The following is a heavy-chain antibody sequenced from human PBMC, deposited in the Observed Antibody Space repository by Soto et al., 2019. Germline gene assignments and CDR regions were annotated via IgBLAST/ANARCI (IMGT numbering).Heavy chain of an antibody. CDR2: ISPYNGHT. D-gene: IGHD2-2*01. V-gene: IGHV1-18*01. Sequence: VSCKASGYSFTSYGISWVRRAPGQGLEWMGWISPYNGHTQFVQRFQGRVTMTTDTSTKTAYMELRNLRSDDTAHYYCARDLTIVPATHPRLENYGMDVWGQGTTVTVSS. CDR3: ARDLTIVPATHPRLENYGMDV. J-gene: IGHJ6*02. CDR1: GYSFTSYG.